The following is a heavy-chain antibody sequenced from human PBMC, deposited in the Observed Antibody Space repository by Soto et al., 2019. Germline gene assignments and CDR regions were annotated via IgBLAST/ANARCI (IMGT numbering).Heavy chain of an antibody. D-gene: IGHD3-22*01. CDR1: GFTFSSYA. CDR2: ISGSGGST. CDR3: AKTSRYYYDSSGYPRSHFDY. V-gene: IGHV3-23*01. Sequence: GGSLRLSCAASGFTFSSYAMSWVRQAPGKGLEWVSAISGSGGSTYYADSVKGRFTISRDNSKNTLYLQMNSLRAEDTAVYYCAKTSRYYYDSSGYPRSHFDYWGQGTLVTVSS. J-gene: IGHJ4*02.